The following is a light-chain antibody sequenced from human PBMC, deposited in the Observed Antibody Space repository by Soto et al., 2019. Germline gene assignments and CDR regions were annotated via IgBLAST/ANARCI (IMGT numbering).Light chain of an antibody. V-gene: IGLV2-14*01. CDR3: CSYTTSNTRQIV. CDR1: SSDVGGYNY. Sequence: QAVLTRPASVAGSPGEAISISCTGTSSDVGGYNYVSWYQQHPGKAPKFMIYDVSNRPSGVSNRFSGSKSGNTASLTISGLQAEDEADYYCCSYTTSNTRQIVFGTGTKVNVL. CDR2: DVS. J-gene: IGLJ1*01.